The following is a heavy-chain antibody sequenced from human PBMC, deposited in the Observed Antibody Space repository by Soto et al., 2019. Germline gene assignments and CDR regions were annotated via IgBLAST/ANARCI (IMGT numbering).Heavy chain of an antibody. J-gene: IGHJ4*02. CDR2: IYYSGST. V-gene: IGHV4-59*08. CDR1: GGSISSYY. Sequence: SETLSLTCTVSGGSISSYYWSWIRQPPGKGLEWIGYIYYSGSTNYNPSLKSRVTISVDTSKNQFSLKLSSVTAADTAVYYCARLICGGDSYLDYWGQGTLVTVSS. D-gene: IGHD2-21*02. CDR3: ARLICGGDSYLDY.